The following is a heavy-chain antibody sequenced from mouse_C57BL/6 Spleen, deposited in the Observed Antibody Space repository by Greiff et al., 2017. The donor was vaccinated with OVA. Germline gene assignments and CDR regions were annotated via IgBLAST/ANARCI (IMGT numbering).Heavy chain of an antibody. D-gene: IGHD2-4*01. CDR3: ARGGLYYDYDRGYWYFDV. Sequence: QVQLQQPGAELVKPGASVKLSCKASGYTFTSYWMHWVKQRPGQGLEWIGMIHPNSGSTNYNEKFKSKATLTVDKSSSTAYMQLSSLTSEDSAVYYCARGGLYYDYDRGYWYFDVWGTGTTVTVSS. CDR2: IHPNSGST. V-gene: IGHV1-64*01. CDR1: GYTFTSYW. J-gene: IGHJ1*03.